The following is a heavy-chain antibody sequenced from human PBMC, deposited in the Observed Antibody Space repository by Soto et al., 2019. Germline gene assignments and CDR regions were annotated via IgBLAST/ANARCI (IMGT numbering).Heavy chain of an antibody. CDR3: AKSDYDYVWGTYRKFDF. CDR1: GFTFNTYA. CDR2: ISGSGRTT. Sequence: GGSLRLSCAASGFTFNTYAMSWVRQAAGKGLDWVSGISGSGRTTYYADFAKGRFTISRDNSKNTLYLQMNSLRVEDTAIYYCAKSDYDYVWGTYRKFDFWGQGTLVTVSS. J-gene: IGHJ4*02. V-gene: IGHV3-23*01. D-gene: IGHD3-16*02.